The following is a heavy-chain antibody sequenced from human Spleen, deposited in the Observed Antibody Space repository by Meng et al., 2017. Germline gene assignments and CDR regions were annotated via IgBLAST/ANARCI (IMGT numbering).Heavy chain of an antibody. D-gene: IGHD3-10*01. Sequence: SETLSLTCTVSGGSIITGGYYWTWLRQHPGKGPEWIGYILESGTTYYNPSFKSRVTMSIDRFTNQFSLKLTSVTVADTAVYYCASEYYYGSGISEGIDIWGQGTMVTVSS. J-gene: IGHJ3*02. V-gene: IGHV4-31*03. CDR1: GGSIITGGYY. CDR2: ILESGTT. CDR3: ASEYYYGSGISEGIDI.